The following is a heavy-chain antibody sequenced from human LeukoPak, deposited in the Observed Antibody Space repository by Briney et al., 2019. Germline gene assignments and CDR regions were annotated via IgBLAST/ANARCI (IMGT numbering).Heavy chain of an antibody. Sequence: GGSLRLSCAASGFTFSSYWMSWVRQAPGKGLEWVANIKQDGSEKYYVDSVKGRFTISRDNAKNSLYLQMNSLRAGDTALYYCAKDIGTGDQPDAFDIWGQGTMVTVSS. CDR2: IKQDGSEK. D-gene: IGHD7-27*01. CDR1: GFTFSSYW. CDR3: AKDIGTGDQPDAFDI. V-gene: IGHV3-7*03. J-gene: IGHJ3*02.